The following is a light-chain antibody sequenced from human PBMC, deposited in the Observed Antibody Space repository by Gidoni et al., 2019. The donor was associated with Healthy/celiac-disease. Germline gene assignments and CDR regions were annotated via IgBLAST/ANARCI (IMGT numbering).Light chain of an antibody. Sequence: GDRVTITCRARQSISSWFAWYQQKPGKAPKLLIYDASSLESGVPSRFSGSGSGTECTLTISSLQPDDFATYYCKQYNSYPWTFGQGTKVEIK. CDR2: DAS. V-gene: IGKV1-5*01. CDR1: QSISSW. CDR3: KQYNSYPWT. J-gene: IGKJ1*01.